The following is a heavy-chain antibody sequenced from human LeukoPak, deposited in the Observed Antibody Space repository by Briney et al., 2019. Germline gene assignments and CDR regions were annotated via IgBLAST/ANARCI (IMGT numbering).Heavy chain of an antibody. CDR1: GYSISRGYY. Sequence: SETLSLTCTVSGYSISRGYYWGWIRQPPGKGLEWIGAIYHSGSTYYNPSLKNRVTISVDTSKNQFSLKFTSVTAADTAVYYCARGRDGTNFRHLYYYYYMDVWGKGTTVTVSS. CDR3: ARGRDGTNFRHLYYYYYMDV. J-gene: IGHJ6*03. CDR2: IYHSGST. D-gene: IGHD5-24*01. V-gene: IGHV4-38-2*02.